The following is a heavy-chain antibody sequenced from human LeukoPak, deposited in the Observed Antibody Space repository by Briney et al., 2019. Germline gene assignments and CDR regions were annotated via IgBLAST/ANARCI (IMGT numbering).Heavy chain of an antibody. CDR2: IYSSGST. CDR3: ARDRGWGYCSSTSCYQTNWFDP. V-gene: IGHV4-4*07. J-gene: IGHJ5*02. Sequence: SETLSLTCTVSGGSISSYYWSWIRQPPGRGLEWIGRIYSSGSTNYNPSLKSRVTMSVDTSKNQFSLKLSSVTAADTAVYYCARDRGWGYCSSTSCYQTNWFDPWGQGTLVTVSS. D-gene: IGHD2-2*01. CDR1: GGSISSYY.